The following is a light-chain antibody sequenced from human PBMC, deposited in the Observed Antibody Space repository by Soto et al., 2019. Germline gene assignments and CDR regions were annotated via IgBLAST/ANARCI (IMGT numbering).Light chain of an antibody. Sequence: EIVLTQSPGTLSLSPGARATLSCRASQSVTSNYLAWYQQRPGQSPRLLIYGASSRSTGIPDRFSGSGSGTDFTLTISRLEPEDFAVYYCQQYGSSTLTVGGGAKVEIK. CDR2: GAS. J-gene: IGKJ4*01. V-gene: IGKV3-20*01. CDR1: QSVTSNY. CDR3: QQYGSSTLT.